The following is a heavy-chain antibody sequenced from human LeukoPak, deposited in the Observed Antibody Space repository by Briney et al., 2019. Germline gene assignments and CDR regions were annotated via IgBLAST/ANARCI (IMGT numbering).Heavy chain of an antibody. Sequence: PGGSLRLSCAASGFTFDDYGMSWVRQAPGKGPEWVSGINWNGGSTGYADSVKGRFTISRDNAKNSLYLQMNSLRAEDTALYYCARERRTCSGGSCYLPDYWGQGTLVTVSS. J-gene: IGHJ4*02. CDR1: GFTFDDYG. D-gene: IGHD2-15*01. V-gene: IGHV3-20*04. CDR3: ARERRTCSGGSCYLPDY. CDR2: INWNGGST.